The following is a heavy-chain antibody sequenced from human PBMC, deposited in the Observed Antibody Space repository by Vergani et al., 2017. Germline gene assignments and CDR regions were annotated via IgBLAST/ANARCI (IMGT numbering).Heavy chain of an antibody. J-gene: IGHJ6*02. CDR3: ATDSRRFGTTNSIYYYVMDV. Sequence: QVQLVQSGAEVKKPGASVKVSCKVSGYTLTELSMHWVRQAPGKGLEWMGGFDPEDGETIYAQKFQGRVTMTEDTSTDTAYMELSSLRSEETAVYYCATDSRRFGTTNSIYYYVMDVWGQGTTVTVSS. CDR2: FDPEDGET. V-gene: IGHV1-24*01. CDR1: GYTLTELS. D-gene: IGHD3-3*01.